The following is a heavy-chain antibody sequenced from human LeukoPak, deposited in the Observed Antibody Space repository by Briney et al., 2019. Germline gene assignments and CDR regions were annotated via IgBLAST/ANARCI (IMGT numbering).Heavy chain of an antibody. J-gene: IGHJ5*02. V-gene: IGHV4-39*07. D-gene: IGHD6-19*01. CDR1: GGSISSSSYY. Sequence: SETLSLTCTVSGGSISSSSYYWGWLRQPPGKGLEWIGSIYYSGSTYYNPSLKSRATISVDTSKNQFSLKLSSVTAADTAVYYCARDLSGLGSSGWYKWFVPWGQGTLVTVSS. CDR2: IYYSGST. CDR3: ARDLSGLGSSGWYKWFVP.